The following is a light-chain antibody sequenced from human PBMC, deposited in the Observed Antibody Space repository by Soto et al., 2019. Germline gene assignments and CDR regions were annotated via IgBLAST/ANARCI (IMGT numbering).Light chain of an antibody. Sequence: QPVLTQSPSASASLGASVKLTCTLSSGHSSYAIAWHQQQPQKGPRYLMKLNSDGSHNRGDGIPDRFSGSTSGAERHLTISSLQSEDEADYYCQTWDTGIRVFGAGTTLTVL. V-gene: IGLV4-69*01. CDR3: QTWDTGIRV. CDR2: LNSDGSH. J-gene: IGLJ2*01. CDR1: SGHSSYA.